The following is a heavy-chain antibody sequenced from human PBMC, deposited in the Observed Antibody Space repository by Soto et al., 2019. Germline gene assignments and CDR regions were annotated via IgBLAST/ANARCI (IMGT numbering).Heavy chain of an antibody. Sequence: QVQLVESGGGVVQPGRSLRLSCAASGFTFSSYAMHWVRQAPGKGLEWVAVISYDGSNKYYADSVKGRFTISRDNSKNTLYLQMNSLRAEDTAVYYCARAIICGLASYGENDYWGQGTLVTVSS. CDR3: ARAIICGLASYGENDY. CDR1: GFTFSSYA. CDR2: ISYDGSNK. D-gene: IGHD4-17*01. J-gene: IGHJ4*02. V-gene: IGHV3-30-3*01.